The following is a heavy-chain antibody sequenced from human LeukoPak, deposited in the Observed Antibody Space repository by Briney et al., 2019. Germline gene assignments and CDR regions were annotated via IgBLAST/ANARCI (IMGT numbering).Heavy chain of an antibody. CDR1: GYTLTELS. V-gene: IGHV1-24*01. Sequence: ASVKVSCKVSGYTLTELSMHWVRQAPGKGLEWMGGSDPEHGETIYAQKFQGRVTMTEDTSTDTAYMELSSLRCEDTAVYYCATFSFTVWGQGTLVTVSS. CDR3: ATFSFTV. D-gene: IGHD4-17*01. J-gene: IGHJ4*02. CDR2: SDPEHGET.